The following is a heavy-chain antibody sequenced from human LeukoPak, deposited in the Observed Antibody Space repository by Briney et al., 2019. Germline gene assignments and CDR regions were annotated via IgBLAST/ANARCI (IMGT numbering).Heavy chain of an antibody. CDR2: VRNKPNGYTT. V-gene: IGHV3-72*01. CDR3: TRVRHGDYFDY. CDR1: GFSISDHY. D-gene: IGHD4-17*01. J-gene: IGHJ4*02. Sequence: GGSLRLSCAASGFSISDHYMDWVRQAAGKGLEWVGRVRNKPNGYTTDYGTSVKGRFTISRDDSKNSLYLQMDSLTSEDTAVYYCTRVRHGDYFDYWGQGTLVSVSS.